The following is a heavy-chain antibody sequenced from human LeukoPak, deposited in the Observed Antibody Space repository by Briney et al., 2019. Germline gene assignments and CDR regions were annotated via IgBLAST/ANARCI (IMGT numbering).Heavy chain of an antibody. CDR2: IIPIFGTA. CDR1: GGTFGSYA. D-gene: IGHD3-22*01. V-gene: IGHV1-69*13. Sequence: ASVKVSCKASGGTFGSYAISWARQAPGQGLEWMGGIIPIFGTANYAQKFQGRVTITADESTSTANMELSSLRSEDTAVYYCHYSYGSYYYDSSGSGVWPAYYFDYWGQGTLVTVSS. J-gene: IGHJ4*02. CDR3: HYSYGSYYYDSSGSGVWPAYYFDY.